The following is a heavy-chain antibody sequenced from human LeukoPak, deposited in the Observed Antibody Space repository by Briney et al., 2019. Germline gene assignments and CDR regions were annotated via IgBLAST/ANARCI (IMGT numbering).Heavy chain of an antibody. CDR2: IRNKANSYAT. D-gene: IGHD6-13*01. CDR1: GFTFSGSA. CDR3: SRLIEAAGTSFDY. Sequence: GSLRLSCAASGFTFSGSAVHWVRQASGKGLEWVGRIRNKANSYATAYAASVNGRFTISRDDSKNTAYLHMNSLKIEDTAVYYCSRLIEAAGTSFDYWGQGTLVTVSS. V-gene: IGHV3-73*01. J-gene: IGHJ4*02.